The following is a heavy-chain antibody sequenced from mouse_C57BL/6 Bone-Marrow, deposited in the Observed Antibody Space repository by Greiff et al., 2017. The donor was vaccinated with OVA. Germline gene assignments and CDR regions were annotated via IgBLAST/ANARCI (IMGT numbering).Heavy chain of an antibody. V-gene: IGHV1-19*01. J-gene: IGHJ1*03. CDR3: ARQAYYYCSSYWYFDV. Sequence: VQLQQSGPVLVKPGASVKMSCKASGYTFTDYYMNWVKQSHGKSLEWIGVINPYNGGTSYNQKFKGKATLTVDKSSSTAYMELNSLTSEDSAVYYCARQAYYYCSSYWYFDVWGTGTTVTVSS. D-gene: IGHD1-1*01. CDR2: INPYNGGT. CDR1: GYTFTDYY.